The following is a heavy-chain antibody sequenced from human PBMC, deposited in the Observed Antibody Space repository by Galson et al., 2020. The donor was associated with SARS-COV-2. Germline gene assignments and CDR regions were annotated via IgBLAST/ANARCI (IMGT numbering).Heavy chain of an antibody. CDR3: ARGLSYYDDSSGYYEFDF. Sequence: GESLKISCKASGYTFIGYYLHWVRQAPGQGLEWMGWINPNSGDTPYAQKFQGWVTMTRDTSINTAYMDLSRLKSDDTAVYYCARGLSYYDDSSGYYEFDFWGQGTLVTVSS. D-gene: IGHD3-22*01. J-gene: IGHJ4*02. CDR2: INPNSGDT. V-gene: IGHV1-2*04. CDR1: GYTFIGYY.